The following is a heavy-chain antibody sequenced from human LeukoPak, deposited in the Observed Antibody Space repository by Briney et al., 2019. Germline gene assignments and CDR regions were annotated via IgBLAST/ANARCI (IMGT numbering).Heavy chain of an antibody. CDR1: GGSFSGYY. D-gene: IGHD3-3*01. J-gene: IGHJ6*03. CDR3: AGGRGFWSGYYTGFYYYMDV. CDR2: INHSGST. V-gene: IGHV4-34*01. Sequence: SEALSLTCAVYGGSFSGYYWSWIRQPPGKGLEWIGEINHSGSTNYNPSLKSRVTISVDTSKNQFSLKLSSVTAADTAVYYCAGGRGFWSGYYTGFYYYMDVWGKGTTVTVSS.